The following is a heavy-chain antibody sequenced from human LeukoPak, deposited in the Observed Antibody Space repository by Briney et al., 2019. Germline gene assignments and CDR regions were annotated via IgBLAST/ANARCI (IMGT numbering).Heavy chain of an antibody. Sequence: SETLSLTCAVYGGSFSGYYWSWIRQPPGKGLEGIGEINHSGSTNYNPSLKSRVTISVDTSKNQFSLKLSSVTAADTAVYYCARAYSYGSFASDYWGQGTLVTASS. CDR1: GGSFSGYY. J-gene: IGHJ4*02. CDR3: ARAYSYGSFASDY. CDR2: INHSGST. D-gene: IGHD5-18*01. V-gene: IGHV4-34*01.